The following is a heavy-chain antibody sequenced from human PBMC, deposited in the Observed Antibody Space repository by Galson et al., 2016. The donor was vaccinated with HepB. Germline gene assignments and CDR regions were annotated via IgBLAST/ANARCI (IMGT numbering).Heavy chain of an antibody. Sequence: PALVKPTQTLTVTCTFSGFSLSTSEMCVSWIRQPPGKALEWLALIDWDGDEYYSTSLETRLTISKDTSKNQVVLTTTNMDPVDTATYYCARSRAVAGTDYYYYVMDVWGQGTPVTVSS. CDR1: GFSLSTSEMC. CDR3: ARSRAVAGTDYYYYVMDV. D-gene: IGHD6-19*01. CDR2: IDWDGDE. V-gene: IGHV2-70*01. J-gene: IGHJ6*02.